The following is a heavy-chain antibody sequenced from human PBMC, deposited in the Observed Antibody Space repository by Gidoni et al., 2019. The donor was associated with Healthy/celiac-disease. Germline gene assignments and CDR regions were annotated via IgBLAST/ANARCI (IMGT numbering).Heavy chain of an antibody. CDR1: GFTFSSYA. V-gene: IGHV3-23*01. Sequence: EVQLLESGGGLVQPGGSLRLSCAASGFTFSSYAMSWVRQAPGTGLEWVSAISGSGCSTYYADSVKGRFTISRDNSKNTLYLQMNSLRAEDTAVYYCAKVIQNYGELAFDYWGQGTLVTVSS. CDR3: AKVIQNYGELAFDY. D-gene: IGHD1-7*01. CDR2: ISGSGCST. J-gene: IGHJ4*02.